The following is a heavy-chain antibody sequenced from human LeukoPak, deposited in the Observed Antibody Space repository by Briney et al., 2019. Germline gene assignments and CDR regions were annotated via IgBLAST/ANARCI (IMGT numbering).Heavy chain of an antibody. CDR3: ACGSSYYCSSTSCSVDFDY. V-gene: IGHV1-8*01. CDR2: MNPNSGNT. CDR1: GYTFTSYD. J-gene: IGHJ4*02. D-gene: IGHD2-2*01. Sequence: ASVKVSCKASGYTFTSYDINWVRQATGQGLEWMGWMNPNSGNTGYAQKFQGRVTMTRNTSISTAYMELSSLRSEDTAVYYCACGSSYYCSSTSCSVDFDYWGQGTLVTVSS.